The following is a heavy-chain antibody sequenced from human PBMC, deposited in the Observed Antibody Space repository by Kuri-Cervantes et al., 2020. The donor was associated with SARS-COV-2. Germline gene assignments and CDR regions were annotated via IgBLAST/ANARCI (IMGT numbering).Heavy chain of an antibody. D-gene: IGHD1-26*01. J-gene: IGHJ4*02. CDR1: EFTLSTFG. CDR3: AKVGYLVGDY. CDR2: LLSDGSDGSDK. V-gene: IGHV3-30*18. Sequence: GGSLRLSCTSSEFTLSTFGMHWVRQAPGKGLEWVAVLLSDGSDGSDKYYADSVKGRFTISRDNSKNTLYLEMNSLRPEDTAVYYCAKVGYLVGDYWGQGTLVTVSS.